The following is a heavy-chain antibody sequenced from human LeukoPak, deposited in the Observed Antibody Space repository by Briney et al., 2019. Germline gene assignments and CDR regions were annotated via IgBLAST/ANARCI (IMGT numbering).Heavy chain of an antibody. CDR3: ARHHFATPFDY. CDR2: IYYTGDT. D-gene: IGHD2-15*01. CDR1: GGSISNYY. J-gene: IGHJ4*02. V-gene: IGHV4-59*08. Sequence: PSETLSLTCTVSGGSISNYYWSWIRQPPGKGLEWIGYIYYTGDTNHNPSLKSRVTISIDTSKNQLSLTLHSVTAADTAVYYCARHHFATPFDYWGQGILVTVSS.